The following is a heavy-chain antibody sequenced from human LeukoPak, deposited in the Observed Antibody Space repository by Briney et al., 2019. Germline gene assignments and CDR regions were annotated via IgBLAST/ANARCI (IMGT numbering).Heavy chain of an antibody. CDR3: ARDRCMSSLRY. V-gene: IGHV1-69*05. CDR1: GGTFSSYA. J-gene: IGHJ4*02. D-gene: IGHD2-8*01. CDR2: IIPIFGTA. Sequence: SVKVSCKASGGTFSSYAISWVRQAPGQGLEWMGGIIPIFGTANYAQKLQGRVTMTTDTSTSTAYMELRSLRSDDTAVYYCARDRCMSSLRYWGQGTLVTVSS.